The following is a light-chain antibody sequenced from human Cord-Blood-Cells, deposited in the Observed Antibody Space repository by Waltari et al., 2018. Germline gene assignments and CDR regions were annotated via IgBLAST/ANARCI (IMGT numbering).Light chain of an antibody. CDR3: QQYKSYST. V-gene: IGKV1-5*03. Sequence: DLQMTQSPSTLSASVGDRVTITCRASQSISSWLAWYQQKPGKAPKLLIYKASSLESGVPSMFSGSGSGTEFTLTISSLQPDDFATYYCQQYKSYSTFGQGTKLEIK. CDR2: KAS. J-gene: IGKJ2*01. CDR1: QSISSW.